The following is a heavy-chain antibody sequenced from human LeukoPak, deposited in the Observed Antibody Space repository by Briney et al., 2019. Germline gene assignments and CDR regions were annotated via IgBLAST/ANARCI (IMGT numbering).Heavy chain of an antibody. V-gene: IGHV4-38-2*02. CDR2: IYHSGSN. Sequence: PSETLSLTCTVSGYSISSGYYWGWIRQPPGEGLEWIGSIYHSGSNYYNPSLKSRVTISVDTSKNQFSLKLSSVTAADTAVYYCARDKFILWFGELLAQTGSKAWGQGTLVTVSS. CDR3: ARDKFILWFGELLAQTGSKA. J-gene: IGHJ5*02. CDR1: GYSISSGYY. D-gene: IGHD3-10*01.